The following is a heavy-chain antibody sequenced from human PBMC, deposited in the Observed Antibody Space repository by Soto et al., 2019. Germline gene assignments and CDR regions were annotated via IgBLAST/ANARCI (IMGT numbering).Heavy chain of an antibody. J-gene: IGHJ4*02. CDR3: ARLSYYDILTAEFSLDY. V-gene: IGHV4-59*01. D-gene: IGHD3-9*01. Sequence: SETLSLTWTVSGGSISSYYWSWVRQPPGKGLEWIGYIYYSGSTNYNPSLKSRVTISVDTSKNQFSLKLSSVTAADTAVYYCARLSYYDILTAEFSLDYWGQGTLVTVSS. CDR2: IYYSGST. CDR1: GGSISSYY.